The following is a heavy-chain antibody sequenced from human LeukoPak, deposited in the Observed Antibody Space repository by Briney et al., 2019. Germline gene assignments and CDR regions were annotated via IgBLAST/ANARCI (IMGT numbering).Heavy chain of an antibody. Sequence: ASVKVSCKASGYTFTSYGITWVRQAPGQGLEWMGWISAYNGNTNYAQKFQGRVTMTTDTSTSTAYMELRSLRSDDTAVYYCARDSYCSGGSCAFDYWGQGTLVTVSS. D-gene: IGHD2-15*01. CDR3: ARDSYCSGGSCAFDY. V-gene: IGHV1-18*01. J-gene: IGHJ4*02. CDR1: GYTFTSYG. CDR2: ISAYNGNT.